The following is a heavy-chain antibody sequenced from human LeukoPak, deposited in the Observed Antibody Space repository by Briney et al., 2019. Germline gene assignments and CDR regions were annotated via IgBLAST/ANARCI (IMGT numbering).Heavy chain of an antibody. V-gene: IGHV1-2*02. J-gene: IGHJ5*02. CDR2: INPNSGGT. CDR3: ARGGLGSSGWPSRRWFDP. D-gene: IGHD6-19*01. CDR1: GYTFTSYY. Sequence: ASVKVSCKASGYTFTSYYMHWVRQAPGQGLEWMGWINPNSGGTNYAQKFQGRVTMTRDTSISTAYMELSRLRSDDTAVYYCARGGLGSSGWPSRRWFDPWGQGTLVTVSS.